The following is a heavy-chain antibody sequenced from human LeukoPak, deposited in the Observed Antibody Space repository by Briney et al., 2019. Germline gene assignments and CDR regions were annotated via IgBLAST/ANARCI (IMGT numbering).Heavy chain of an antibody. CDR1: GGSISSYY. D-gene: IGHD6-6*01. V-gene: IGHV4-4*07. Sequence: SETLSLTCTVSGGSISSYYWSWIRQPAGKGLEWIGRIYTSGSTNYNPSLKSRVTMSVDTSKNQFSLKLSSVTAADTAVYYCAREPPKIPHIAAPWFDPWGQGTLVTVSS. CDR3: AREPPKIPHIAAPWFDP. CDR2: IYTSGST. J-gene: IGHJ5*02.